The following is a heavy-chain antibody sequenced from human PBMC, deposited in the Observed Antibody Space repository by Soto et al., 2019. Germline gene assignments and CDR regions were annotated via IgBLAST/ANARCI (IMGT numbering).Heavy chain of an antibody. CDR3: ARPHFSSSYYFDY. CDR1: GYTFTSYA. D-gene: IGHD6-13*01. Sequence: QVQLVQSGAEVKKPGASVKVSCKASGYTFTSYAMHWVRQAPGQRLEWMGWINAGNGNTKYSQKFQGRVTITRDTSASTAYRELSSLRSEDTAVYYCARPHFSSSYYFDYWGQGTLVTVSS. CDR2: INAGNGNT. J-gene: IGHJ4*02. V-gene: IGHV1-3*01.